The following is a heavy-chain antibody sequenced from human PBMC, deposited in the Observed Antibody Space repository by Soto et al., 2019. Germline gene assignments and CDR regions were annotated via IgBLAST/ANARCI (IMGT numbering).Heavy chain of an antibody. CDR1: GYTFTSYA. D-gene: IGHD2-2*01. CDR2: INAGNGNT. V-gene: IGHV1-3*01. CDR3: ASTAQLLTRGDNWFDP. J-gene: IGHJ5*02. Sequence: ASVKVSCKASGYTFTSYAMHWVRQAPGQRLEWMGWINAGNGNTKYSQKFQGRVTITRDTSASTAYMELSSLRSEDTAVYYCASTAQLLTRGDNWFDPWGQGTLVTVSS.